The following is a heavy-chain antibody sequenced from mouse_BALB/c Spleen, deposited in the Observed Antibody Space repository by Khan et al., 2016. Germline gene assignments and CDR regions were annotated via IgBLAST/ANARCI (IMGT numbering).Heavy chain of an antibody. Sequence: EVKLEESGGGLVQPGGSMKLSCVASGFTFSNYWMNWVRQSPEKGLEWVAEIRLKSNNYATHYAESVKGRFTISRDDSKSSVYLQMSNLRAEDTGSYDCTTGFAYWGQGTLVTVSA. CDR3: TTGFAY. J-gene: IGHJ3*01. CDR1: GFTFSNYW. V-gene: IGHV6-6*02. CDR2: IRLKSNNYAT.